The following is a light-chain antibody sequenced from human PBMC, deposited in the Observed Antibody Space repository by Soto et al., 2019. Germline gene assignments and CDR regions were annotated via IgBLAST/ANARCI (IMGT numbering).Light chain of an antibody. Sequence: QSALTQPASVSGSPGQSITISCTGTSTDVGSYKLVSWYQQHPGKAPKLMIYEGTRRPSGVSDRFSGSKSGNTASLTISGLQAEDEADYYCCSYAVSSFYVFGSGTKLTVL. J-gene: IGLJ1*01. CDR1: STDVGSYKL. CDR2: EGT. V-gene: IGLV2-23*01. CDR3: CSYAVSSFYV.